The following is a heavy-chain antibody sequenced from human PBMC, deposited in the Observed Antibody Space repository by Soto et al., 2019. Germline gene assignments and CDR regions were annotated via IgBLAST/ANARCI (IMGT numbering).Heavy chain of an antibody. CDR3: AKGLAGNMDV. D-gene: IGHD6-19*01. Sequence: EVQVLESGGGLVQPGGSLRLSCAASGFTFSSYAMSWVRQAPGKGLEWVSSISGNGGSTYYADSVKGRFTISRDNSKNTQYLQMNSLRAEDTAVYYCAKGLAGNMDVWGQGTTVTVSS. CDR2: ISGNGGST. V-gene: IGHV3-23*01. J-gene: IGHJ6*02. CDR1: GFTFSSYA.